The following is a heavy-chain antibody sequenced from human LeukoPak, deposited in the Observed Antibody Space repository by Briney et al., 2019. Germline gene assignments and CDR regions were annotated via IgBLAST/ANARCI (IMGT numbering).Heavy chain of an antibody. J-gene: IGHJ5*01. CDR1: LGSPTISSYY. Sequence: SETLSLSCTLSLGSPTISSYYCGWIRQPPGKGLEWIGCIYYSGNTYYHPSLKSPATISVDTSNHQFSLKLSSWTATDPAMYFCPRGLLYSGSFATNWFDSWGQGTLVTVSS. V-gene: IGHV4-39*01. D-gene: IGHD1-26*01. CDR3: PRGLLYSGSFATNWFDS. CDR2: IYYSGNT.